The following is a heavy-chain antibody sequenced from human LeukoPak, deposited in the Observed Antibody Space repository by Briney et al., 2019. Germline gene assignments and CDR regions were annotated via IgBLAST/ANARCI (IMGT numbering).Heavy chain of an antibody. CDR2: IDWDDDK. CDR1: GFSLSTSGVC. Sequence: SGPTLVNPTQTLTLTCTFSGFSLSTSGVCVSWIRQPPGKALEWLARIDWDDDKYYSTSLKTRLTISKDTSKNQVVLTMTNMDPVDTATYSCARDCGGDPPLDYWGQGTLVTVSS. D-gene: IGHD2-21*02. V-gene: IGHV2-70*11. J-gene: IGHJ4*02. CDR3: ARDCGGDPPLDY.